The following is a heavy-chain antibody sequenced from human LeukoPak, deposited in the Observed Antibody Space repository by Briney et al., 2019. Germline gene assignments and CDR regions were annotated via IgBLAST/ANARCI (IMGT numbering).Heavy chain of an antibody. V-gene: IGHV3-53*01. CDR3: ARRAGEYSHPYDY. CDR1: GFTVSSNS. D-gene: IGHD4-17*01. Sequence: PGGSLRLSCTVSGFTVSSNSMSWVRQAPGKGLEWVSFYSGANTHYSDSLKGRFTISRHNSKHTLYLQMNSLRADDTAVYYCARRAGEYSHPYDYWGQGTLVTVSS. J-gene: IGHJ4*02. CDR2: YSGANT.